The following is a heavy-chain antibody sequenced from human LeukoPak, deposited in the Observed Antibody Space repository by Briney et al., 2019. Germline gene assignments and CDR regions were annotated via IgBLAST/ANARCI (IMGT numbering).Heavy chain of an antibody. D-gene: IGHD2-15*01. CDR2: INPNSGGT. CDR1: GYTFTGYY. V-gene: IGHV1-2*02. J-gene: IGHJ4*02. CDR3: ARGRSGTSYCSGGSCYDTFDY. Sequence: ASVKVSCKASGYTFTGYYMHWARQAPGQGLEWMGWINPNSGGTNYAQKFQGRVTMTRDTSISTAYMELSRLRSDDTAVYYCARGRSGTSYCSGGSCYDTFDYWGQGTLVTVSS.